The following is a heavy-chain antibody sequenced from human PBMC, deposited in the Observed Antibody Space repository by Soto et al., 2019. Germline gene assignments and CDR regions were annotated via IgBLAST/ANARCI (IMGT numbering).Heavy chain of an antibody. CDR1: GGSISSYY. V-gene: IGHV4-59*01. Sequence: SETLSLTCTFSGGSISSYYWSLIRQPPGKGLEWIGYIYYSGSTNYNPSLKSRVTISVDTSKNQFSLKLSSVTAADTAVYYCARWYGGSLDYWGQGTLVTVSS. J-gene: IGHJ4*02. CDR3: ARWYGGSLDY. D-gene: IGHD4-17*01. CDR2: IYYSGST.